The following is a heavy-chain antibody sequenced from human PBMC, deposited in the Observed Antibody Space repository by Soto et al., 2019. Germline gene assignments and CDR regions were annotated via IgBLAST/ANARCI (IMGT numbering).Heavy chain of an antibody. CDR1: GFTFSSYA. V-gene: IGHV3-23*01. CDR2: ISGSGGST. D-gene: IGHD3-3*01. J-gene: IGHJ4*02. CDR3: AKGYDFWSGYGLNY. Sequence: HPGGSLRLSCAASGFTFSSYAMSWVRQAPEKGLEWVSAISGSGGSTYYADSVKGRFTISRNNSKNTLYLQMNSLRAEDTAVYYCAKGYDFWSGYGLNYWGQGTLVTVSS.